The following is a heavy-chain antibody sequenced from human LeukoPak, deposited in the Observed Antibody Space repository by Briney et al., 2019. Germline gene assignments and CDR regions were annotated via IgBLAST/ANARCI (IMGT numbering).Heavy chain of an antibody. V-gene: IGHV3-23*01. Sequence: PGGSLRLSCAASGFTFSSYAMSWVRQAPGKGLEWVSAISGSGGSTYYADSVKGRFTISRDNSKSTLYLQMNNLRAEDTAVYYCAKCPMAYYYYMDVWGKGTTVTVSS. D-gene: IGHD3-10*01. J-gene: IGHJ6*03. CDR1: GFTFSSYA. CDR2: ISGSGGST. CDR3: AKCPMAYYYYMDV.